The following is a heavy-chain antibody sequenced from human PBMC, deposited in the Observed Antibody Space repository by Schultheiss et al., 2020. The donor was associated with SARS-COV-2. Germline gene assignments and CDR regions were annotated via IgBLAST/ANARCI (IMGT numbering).Heavy chain of an antibody. CDR2: VYAAGST. J-gene: IGHJ6*03. Sequence: GESLKISCAASGFTFDDYAMHWVRQAPGKGLEWVSIVYAAGSTYYADSVKGRFTLSRDNSKNTLYLQMNSLRAEDTAVYYCARVIAAASMIYYYYYMDVWGKGTTVTVSS. CDR3: ARVIAAASMIYYYYYMDV. D-gene: IGHD6-13*01. CDR1: GFTFDDYA. V-gene: IGHV3-23*03.